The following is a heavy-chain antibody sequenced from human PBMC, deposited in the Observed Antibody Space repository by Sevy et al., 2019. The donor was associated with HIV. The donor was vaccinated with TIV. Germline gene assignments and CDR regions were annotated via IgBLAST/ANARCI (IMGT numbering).Heavy chain of an antibody. CDR1: GFTFSKYS. CDR3: AREGCTKPHDY. D-gene: IGHD2-8*01. J-gene: IGHJ4*02. CDR2: LSFGCGEI. Sequence: GGSLRLSCAASGFTFSKYSMSWVRQPPGKGLEWVSTLSFGCGEINYADSVKGRFTISRDNSKSWVYLQMNNLRPEDTAVYCCAREGCTKPHDYWGQGTLVTVSS. V-gene: IGHV3-23*01.